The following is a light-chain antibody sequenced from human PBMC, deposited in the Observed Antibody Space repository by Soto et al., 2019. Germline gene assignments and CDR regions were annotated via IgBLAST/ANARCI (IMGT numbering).Light chain of an antibody. J-gene: IGLJ1*01. V-gene: IGLV2-11*01. Sequence: QSALTQPRSVSGSPGQSVTISCTGTSSDVGVYNYVSWYQQHPDKAPKLMIYDVTERPSGVPDRFSGSKSGNTASLTISGLQTEDEAAYYCCSYAGRYTFDFGTGTKVTVL. CDR1: SSDVGVYNY. CDR2: DVT. CDR3: CSYAGRYTFD.